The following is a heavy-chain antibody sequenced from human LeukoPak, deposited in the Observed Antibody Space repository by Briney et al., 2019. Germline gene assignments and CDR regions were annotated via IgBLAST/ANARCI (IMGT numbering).Heavy chain of an antibody. CDR1: GGSISSYY. CDR2: IYYSGST. Sequence: SETLSLTCTVSGGSISSYYWSWIRQPPGKGLEWIGYIYYSGSTNYNPSLKSRVTISVDTSKNQFSLKLSSETAADTAEYYCARGRGDFDYWGQGTLVTVSS. J-gene: IGHJ4*02. CDR3: ARGRGDFDY. V-gene: IGHV4-59*01.